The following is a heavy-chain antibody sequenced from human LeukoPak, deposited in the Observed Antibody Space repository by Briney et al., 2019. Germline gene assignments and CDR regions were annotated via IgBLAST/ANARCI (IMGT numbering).Heavy chain of an antibody. Sequence: SETLSLTCTVSGDSVTNDFFWGWVRQPPGKELEWIGSFCLGRDAYYRPSLKSRVTISVDTSKNQFSLNLNSVTAADTAVYYCARWASISREPGGFFDHWGQGTLVTVSS. CDR3: ARWASISREPGGFFDH. CDR2: FCLGRDA. CDR1: GDSVTNDFF. V-gene: IGHV4-38-2*02. J-gene: IGHJ4*02. D-gene: IGHD1-14*01.